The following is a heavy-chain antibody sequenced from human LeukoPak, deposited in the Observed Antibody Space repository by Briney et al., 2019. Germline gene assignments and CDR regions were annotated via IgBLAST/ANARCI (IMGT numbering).Heavy chain of an antibody. CDR1: GFTFSSYG. CDR3: AKDLRPSPSPVLYDWFDP. V-gene: IGHV3-30*18. CDR2: ISYDGSNK. Sequence: PGGSLRLSCAASGFTFSSYGMHWVRQAPGKGLEWVAVISYDGSNKYYADSVKGRFTISRDNSKNTLYLQMNRLRAADTAVYYCAKDLRPSPSPVLYDWFDPWGQGTLVTVSS. D-gene: IGHD2-2*02. J-gene: IGHJ5*02.